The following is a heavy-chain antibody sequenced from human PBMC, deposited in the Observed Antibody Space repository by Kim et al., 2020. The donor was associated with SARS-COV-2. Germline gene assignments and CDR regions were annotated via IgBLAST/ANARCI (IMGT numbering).Heavy chain of an antibody. CDR2: IYHSGST. CDR3: ARRMPYYYDSSGYYPMIYYYYGMDV. Sequence: SETLSLTCAVSGGSISSSNWWSWVRQPPGKGLEWIGEIYHSGSTNYNPSLKSRVTISVDKSKNQFSLKLSSVTAADTAVYYCARRMPYYYDSSGYYPMIYYYYGMDVWGQGTTVTVSS. J-gene: IGHJ6*02. CDR1: GGSISSSNW. V-gene: IGHV4-4*02. D-gene: IGHD3-22*01.